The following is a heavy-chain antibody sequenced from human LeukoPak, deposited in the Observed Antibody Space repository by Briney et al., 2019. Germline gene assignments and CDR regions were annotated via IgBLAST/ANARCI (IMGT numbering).Heavy chain of an antibody. CDR2: ISSSGSTI. D-gene: IGHD3-22*01. CDR1: GFTFGDYY. Sequence: PGGSLRLSCAASGFTFGDYYMSWIRQAPGKGLEWVSYISSSGSTIYYADSVKGRFTISRDNAKNSLYLQMNSLRAEDTAVYYCARDPYDSSGYYFQGYYYYGMDVWGQGTTVTVSS. J-gene: IGHJ6*02. CDR3: ARDPYDSSGYYFQGYYYYGMDV. V-gene: IGHV3-11*01.